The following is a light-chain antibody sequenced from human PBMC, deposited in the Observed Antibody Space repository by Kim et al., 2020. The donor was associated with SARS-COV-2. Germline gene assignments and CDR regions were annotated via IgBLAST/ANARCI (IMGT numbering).Light chain of an antibody. J-gene: IGLJ2*01. CDR2: DNN. CDR1: SSNIGNNY. Sequence: QSVLTQPHSVSAAPGQKVTISCSGSSSNIGNNYVSWYQQLPGAAPKLLIYDNNKRPSGIPDRFSGSKSATSATLDITGLQTGDEADYYCGTWDSSLSAVVFGGGTKLTAL. CDR3: GTWDSSLSAVV. V-gene: IGLV1-51*01.